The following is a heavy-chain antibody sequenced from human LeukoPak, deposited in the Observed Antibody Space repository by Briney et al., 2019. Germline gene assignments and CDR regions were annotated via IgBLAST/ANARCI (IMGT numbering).Heavy chain of an antibody. CDR3: AREHVLRYFDWSDY. Sequence: ASETLSLTCSVSGGSISSTYYYWGWIRQPPGKGLEWIGSIYFSGNTYYNPSLKSRVTISVDTSKNQFSLKLSSVTAAVTAVYYCAREHVLRYFDWSDYWGQGTLVTVSS. V-gene: IGHV4-39*07. CDR1: GGSISSTYYY. CDR2: IYFSGNT. J-gene: IGHJ4*02. D-gene: IGHD3-9*01.